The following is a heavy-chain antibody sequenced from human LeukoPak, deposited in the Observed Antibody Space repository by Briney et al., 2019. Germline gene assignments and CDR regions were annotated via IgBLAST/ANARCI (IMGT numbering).Heavy chain of an antibody. CDR3: ASGSRWLQRSGYWYFDL. V-gene: IGHV1-69*04. J-gene: IGHJ2*01. CDR1: GGTFSSYA. CDR2: IIPILGIA. Sequence: ASVKVSCKASGGTFSSYAISWVRQAPGQGLEWMGRIIPILGIANYAQKSQGRVTITADKSTSTAYMELSSMRSEDTAVYYCASGSRWLQRSGYWYFDLWGRGTLVTVSS. D-gene: IGHD5-24*01.